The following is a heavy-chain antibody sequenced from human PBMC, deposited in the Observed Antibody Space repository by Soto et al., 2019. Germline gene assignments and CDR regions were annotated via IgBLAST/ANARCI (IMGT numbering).Heavy chain of an antibody. CDR3: AKGNYDILAGYDY. J-gene: IGHJ4*02. CDR2: ISDSGGST. D-gene: IGHD3-9*01. V-gene: IGHV3-23*01. Sequence: GGSLRLSCTASGFTFNNCAMSWVRRAPGKGLEWVSGISDSGGSTYYADSVKGWFTISRDNSKNTLYLQMKSLRAEDTAVYYCAKGNYDILAGYDYWGQGTLVTVSS. CDR1: GFTFNNCA.